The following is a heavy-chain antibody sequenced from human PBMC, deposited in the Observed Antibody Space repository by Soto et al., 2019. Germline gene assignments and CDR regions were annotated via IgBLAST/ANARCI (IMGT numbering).Heavy chain of an antibody. Sequence: QVQLVQSGAEMKKAGSSVKVSCKASGETFSSYTITWVRQAPGQGLEWMGGIIPLFNTLNYAQKFQGRVTLSADRFTSTAYMELSSLRSEDTAVYYCARKVAVAQDAFDIWGQGTVVTVSS. CDR2: IIPLFNTL. J-gene: IGHJ3*02. D-gene: IGHD5-12*01. CDR1: GETFSSYT. V-gene: IGHV1-69*06. CDR3: ARKVAVAQDAFDI.